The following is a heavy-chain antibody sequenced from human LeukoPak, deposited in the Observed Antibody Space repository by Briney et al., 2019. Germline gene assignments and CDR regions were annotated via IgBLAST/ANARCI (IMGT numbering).Heavy chain of an antibody. V-gene: IGHV1-69*05. CDR1: GGSFRTYP. CDR3: ATSESGRSWDWFAP. D-gene: IGHD3-10*01. CDR2: LTQFFRRT. Sequence: ASVKVSCKASGGSFRTYPISWVRQAPGQGLEWMGGLTQFFRRTNYTQKFQGRLTITTDESSSTAYMELGDLRSDDTAVYYCATSESGRSWDWFAPWGQGTLVTVSS. J-gene: IGHJ5*02.